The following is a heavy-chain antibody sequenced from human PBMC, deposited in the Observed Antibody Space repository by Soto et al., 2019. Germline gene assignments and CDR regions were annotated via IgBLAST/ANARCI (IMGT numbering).Heavy chain of an antibody. CDR2: VDHNGRP. V-gene: IGHV4-34*01. Sequence: SETLSLTCGVYGGSFSGNFWSWIRQPPGKGLEWIGEVDHNGRPNYNPSLKSRVTMSVDTSKNQFSLKLSSVTAADTAVYYCARRPTLYYDSSGYYNYWGQGTLVT. J-gene: IGHJ4*02. D-gene: IGHD3-22*01. CDR1: GGSFSGNF. CDR3: ARRPTLYYDSSGYYNY.